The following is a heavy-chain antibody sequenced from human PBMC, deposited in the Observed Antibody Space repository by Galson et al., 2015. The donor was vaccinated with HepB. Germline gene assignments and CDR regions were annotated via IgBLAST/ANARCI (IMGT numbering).Heavy chain of an antibody. CDR3: ARDLEYCSGRNCYSGWFDP. CDR1: GYTFTGYY. J-gene: IGHJ5*02. CDR2: TNPDSGGT. V-gene: IGHV1-2*06. D-gene: IGHD2-15*01. Sequence: SVKVSCKASGYTFTGYYMHWVRQAPGRGFEWMGRTNPDSGGTNYVQKFQGRVTLTRDTSINTAYMELTRLTSDDTAVYYCARDLEYCSGRNCYSGWFDPWGQGTLVTVSS.